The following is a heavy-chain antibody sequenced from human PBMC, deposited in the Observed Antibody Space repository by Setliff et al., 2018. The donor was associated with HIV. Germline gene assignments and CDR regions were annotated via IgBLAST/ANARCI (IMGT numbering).Heavy chain of an antibody. Sequence: KPSETLSLTCTVTGGYISSGSNYWSWIRQPAGKGLEWIGRIYTSGSTNYNPSLKSRVTISVDTSKNQFSLKLMSVTAADTAVYYCASDKMEALAGTKVYYYYSVTDVWGQGTSVNVFS. J-gene: IGHJ6*01. CDR2: IYTSGST. CDR3: ASDKMEALAGTKVYYYYSVTDV. V-gene: IGHV4-61*02. CDR1: GGYISSGSNY. D-gene: IGHD7-27*01.